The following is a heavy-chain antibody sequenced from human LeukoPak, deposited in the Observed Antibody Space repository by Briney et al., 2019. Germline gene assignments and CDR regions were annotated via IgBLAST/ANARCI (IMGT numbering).Heavy chain of an antibody. V-gene: IGHV3-30*18. J-gene: IGHJ4*02. CDR2: ISFDLNSK. CDR1: GFTFSDYV. CDR3: AKDGGLWVSAHWGDS. D-gene: IGHD7-27*01. Sequence: GGSLRLSCVASGFTFSDYVIHWVRQAPGKGLEWVAVISFDLNSKYYSDSVKGRFTVSRDNSKNTLFLQMNSLRAEDTAVYYCAKDGGLWVSAHWGDSWGRGTLVTVSS.